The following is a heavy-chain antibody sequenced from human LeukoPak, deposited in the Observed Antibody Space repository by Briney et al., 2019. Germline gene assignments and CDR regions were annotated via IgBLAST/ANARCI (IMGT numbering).Heavy chain of an antibody. CDR3: TRWACAGTSCYVLDS. J-gene: IGHJ5*01. CDR1: GFTFSSYT. CDR2: ITTSDGNT. D-gene: IGHD2-2*01. Sequence: GGSLRLSCAASGFTFSSYTMSWVRQAPGKGLEWVSTITTSDGNTYYADSVKGRFTISRDHAKNSVYLQMNSLRAEDTAVYYCTRWACAGTSCYVLDSWGQGTPVTVSS. V-gene: IGHV3-21*01.